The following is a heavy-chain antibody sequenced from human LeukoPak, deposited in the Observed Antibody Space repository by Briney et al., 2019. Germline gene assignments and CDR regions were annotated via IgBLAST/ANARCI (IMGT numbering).Heavy chain of an antibody. J-gene: IGHJ4*02. D-gene: IGHD3-9*01. V-gene: IGHV3-23*01. Sequence: GGSLRLSCAASGFTFTSYAMNWVRQAPGKGPEWVAAVSGDGRNTHYADSVKGRFTISRDNSKNTLYLQMNSLRAEDTAVYYCAKDLAYYDILTSTYFDYWGQGTLVTVSS. CDR3: AKDLAYYDILTSTYFDY. CDR2: VSGDGRNT. CDR1: GFTFTSYA.